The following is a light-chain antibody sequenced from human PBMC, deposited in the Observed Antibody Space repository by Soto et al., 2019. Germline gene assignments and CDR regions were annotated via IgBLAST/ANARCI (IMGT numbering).Light chain of an antibody. V-gene: IGKV1-5*01. CDR2: DAS. CDR3: QQYNNYSRWT. CDR1: QKIGNW. J-gene: IGKJ1*01. Sequence: DIQMTQSPSTLSASVGDRVTITCRASQKIGNWLAWYQQKPGKAPNLLIYDASSLKSGVPSRFGGSGSGTEFTLTISSLQPDDFATYYCQQYNNYSRWTFGQGTKVDIK.